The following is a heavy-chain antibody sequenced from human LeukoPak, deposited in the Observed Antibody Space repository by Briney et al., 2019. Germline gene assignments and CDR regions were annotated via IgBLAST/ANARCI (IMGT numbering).Heavy chain of an antibody. J-gene: IGHJ4*02. CDR1: GFTFSTYV. D-gene: IGHD3-3*01. V-gene: IGHV3-23*01. Sequence: GGSLRLSCAASGFTFSTYVMNWFRQAPGKGLDWVSTISVGAEYIFYADSVKGRFTISRDDSNNALYLQMHSLRAEDTALYYCASGPPFLKYFEYWGQGTLVTVSS. CDR3: ASGPPFLKYFEY. CDR2: ISVGAEYI.